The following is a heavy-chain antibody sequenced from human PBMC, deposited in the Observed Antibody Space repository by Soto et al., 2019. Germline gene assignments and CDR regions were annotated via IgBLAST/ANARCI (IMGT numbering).Heavy chain of an antibody. CDR2: INAGNGNT. Sequence: ASVKVSCKASGYTFTSYAMHWVRQATGQRLEWMGWINAGNGNTKYSQKFQGRVTITRDTSASTAYMELSSLRSEDTAVYYCASSRITMVPYGMDVWGQGTTVTVSS. J-gene: IGHJ6*02. CDR1: GYTFTSYA. V-gene: IGHV1-3*01. D-gene: IGHD3-10*01. CDR3: ASSRITMVPYGMDV.